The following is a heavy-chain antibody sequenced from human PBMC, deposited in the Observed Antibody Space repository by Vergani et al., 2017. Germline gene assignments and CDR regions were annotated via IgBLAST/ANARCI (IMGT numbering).Heavy chain of an antibody. CDR2: TWYDGNNK. D-gene: IGHD2-15*01. V-gene: IGHV3-33*06. CDR3: VKFVTCSGTYCRHY. J-gene: IGHJ4*02. Sequence: QVQLVESGGGVVQPGRSLRLSCAASGFTFNQYGMHWVRQAPGKGLEWVAVTWYDGNNKQYADSVKGRFTISRDNSKSTMYLQINALRADDTAVFYCVKFVTCSGTYCRHYWGQGALVIVSS. CDR1: GFTFNQYG.